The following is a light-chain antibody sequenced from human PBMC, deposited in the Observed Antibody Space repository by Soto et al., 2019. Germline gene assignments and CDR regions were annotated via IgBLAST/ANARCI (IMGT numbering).Light chain of an antibody. CDR2: DAS. V-gene: IGKV3D-11*02. J-gene: IGKJ1*01. CDR1: QSVSSN. CDR3: QQRSHWQV. Sequence: EIVMTQSPATLSVSPGERATLSCRASQSVSSNLALYQQKPGHAPRLLIYDASNSATGIPATFSGCGSVTVFVVTISRLEPEAFAVYFWQQRSHWQVFGQGTKVDIK.